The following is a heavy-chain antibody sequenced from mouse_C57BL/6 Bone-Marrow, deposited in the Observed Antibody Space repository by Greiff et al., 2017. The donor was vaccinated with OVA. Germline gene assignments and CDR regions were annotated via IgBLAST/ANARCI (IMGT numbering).Heavy chain of an antibody. Sequence: VHLVESGAELARPGASVKLSCKASGYTFTSYGISWVKQRPGQGLEWIGEIYPRSGNTYYNEKFKGKATLTADKSSSTAYMELRSLTSEDSAVFFCARSRVFITTVVDPPFDYWGQGTTLTVSS. J-gene: IGHJ2*01. D-gene: IGHD1-1*01. CDR2: IYPRSGNT. CDR3: ARSRVFITTVVDPPFDY. CDR1: GYTFTSYG. V-gene: IGHV1-81*01.